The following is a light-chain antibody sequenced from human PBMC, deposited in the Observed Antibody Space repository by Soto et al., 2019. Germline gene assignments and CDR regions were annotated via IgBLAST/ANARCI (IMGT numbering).Light chain of an antibody. CDR1: QSISNKY. J-gene: IGKJ1*01. CDR3: QLYSGSPWT. CDR2: GVS. Sequence: EIVLTQSPGTLSLSPGERATLSCRASQSISNKYLAWYQQEPGQAPRLLIHGVSIRATGIPDRFSGSGSGTDFTLTTSRLEPEDFAVYYCQLYSGSPWTFGQGTKV. V-gene: IGKV3-20*01.